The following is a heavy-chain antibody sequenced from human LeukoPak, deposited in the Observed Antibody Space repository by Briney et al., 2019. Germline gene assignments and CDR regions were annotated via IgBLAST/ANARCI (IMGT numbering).Heavy chain of an antibody. CDR2: INSDVSSL. J-gene: IGHJ3*02. Sequence: GGSLRLSCAASGITFSSHWMHWVRQAPGKGLVWVSRINSDVSSLIYADSVEGRFTISRDNAKNTLYLQMKSLRAEDTAVYYCARDPHGGFWGDYVSGGPHAAFDIWGQGTMVTVSS. V-gene: IGHV3-74*01. D-gene: IGHD3-10*01. CDR1: GITFSSHW. CDR3: ARDPHGGFWGDYVSGGPHAAFDI.